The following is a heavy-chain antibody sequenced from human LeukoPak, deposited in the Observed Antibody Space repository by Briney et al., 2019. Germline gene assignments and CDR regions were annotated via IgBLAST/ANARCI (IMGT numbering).Heavy chain of an antibody. Sequence: SETLLLSCAIYGGSFSGYYWSWIRQPPGKGLEWIAYINYSGNTDYNPSLKSRVTISVDTSKNHFSLKLNSVTAADTAVYYCARLNVLNSSVVHHFDHWGGGTLVTVSS. D-gene: IGHD6-13*01. J-gene: IGHJ4*02. V-gene: IGHV4-59*08. CDR1: GGSFSGYY. CDR3: ARLNVLNSSVVHHFDH. CDR2: INYSGNT.